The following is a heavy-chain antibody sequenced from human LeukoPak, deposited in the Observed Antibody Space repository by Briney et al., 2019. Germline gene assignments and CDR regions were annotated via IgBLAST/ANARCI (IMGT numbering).Heavy chain of an antibody. J-gene: IGHJ5*02. CDR1: GYTFTSYD. V-gene: IGHV1-69*05. CDR2: IIPIFGTA. D-gene: IGHD7-27*01. Sequence: SVKVSCKASGYTFTSYDINWVRQATGQGLEWMGGIIPIFGTANYAQKFQGRVTITTDESTSTAYMELSSLRSEDTAVYYCARLGGSPGDWFDPWGQGTLVTVSS. CDR3: ARLGGSPGDWFDP.